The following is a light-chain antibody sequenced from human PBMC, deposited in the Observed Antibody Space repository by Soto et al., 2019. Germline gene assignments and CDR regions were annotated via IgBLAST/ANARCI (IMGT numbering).Light chain of an antibody. CDR3: QAWDSNTVI. Sequence: SYELTQPPSVSVSPGQTASITCSGDKLGDKYACWYQQKPSQSPVLVIYQDTKRPSGIPERFSGSNSGNTATLTISGTQAMDEADYYCQAWDSNTVIFGGGTKVTVL. CDR2: QDT. J-gene: IGLJ2*01. CDR1: KLGDKY. V-gene: IGLV3-1*01.